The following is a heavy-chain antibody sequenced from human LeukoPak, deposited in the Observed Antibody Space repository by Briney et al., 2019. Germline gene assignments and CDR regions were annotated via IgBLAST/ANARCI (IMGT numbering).Heavy chain of an antibody. CDR2: IFTSGTT. V-gene: IGHV4-4*07. D-gene: IGHD6-19*01. CDR3: ARDFGFGSA. J-gene: IGHJ5*02. CDR1: GGSISSSY. Sequence: SETLSLTCTVSGGSISSSYWSWIRQPAGKGLEWIGRIFTSGTTEYNPSLKSRVTMSVDTSKNQFSLKLTSVAAADTAVYYCARDFGFGSAWGQGALVTVSS.